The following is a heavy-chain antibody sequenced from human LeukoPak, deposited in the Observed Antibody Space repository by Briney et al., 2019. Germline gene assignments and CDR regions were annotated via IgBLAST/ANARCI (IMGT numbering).Heavy chain of an antibody. CDR3: ASGPSSWGYRDYFYYGMDV. CDR1: GLTFSAYY. V-gene: IGHV3-11*03. J-gene: IGHJ6*02. Sequence: PGGSLRPSCAASGLTFSAYYMSWISQAPGKGLEWVSYISSTRISINYTDSGKGRFSVSSDNAQNSVYLQMNSLRGEDTAVYYCASGPSSWGYRDYFYYGMDVWGQGTTVTVSS. CDR2: ISSTRISI. D-gene: IGHD3-16*02.